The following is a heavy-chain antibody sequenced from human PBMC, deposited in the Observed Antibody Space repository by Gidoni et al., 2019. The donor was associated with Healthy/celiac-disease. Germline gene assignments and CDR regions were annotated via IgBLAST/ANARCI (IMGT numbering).Heavy chain of an antibody. J-gene: IGHJ4*02. D-gene: IGHD2-2*01. CDR1: GFPFSSYA. Sequence: EVQLLESGGGLVQPGGSLRLSCAASGFPFSSYAMSWVRQAPGKGLEWVSAISGSGGSTYYADSVKGRFTISRDNSKNTLYLQMNSLRAEDTAVYYCAKRGGSTDYYFDYWGQGTLVTVSS. CDR2: ISGSGGST. V-gene: IGHV3-23*01. CDR3: AKRGGSTDYYFDY.